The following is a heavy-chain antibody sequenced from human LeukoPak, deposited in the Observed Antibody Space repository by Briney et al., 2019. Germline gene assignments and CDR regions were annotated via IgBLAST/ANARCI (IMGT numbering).Heavy chain of an antibody. V-gene: IGHV3-21*04. CDR3: ARREDGTTVDY. CDR2: ISSSSSYI. J-gene: IGHJ4*02. Sequence: GGSLRPSCAASGFTFSSYSMNWVRQAPGKGLEWVSSISSSSSYIYYADSVKGRFTISRDNAKNSLYLQMNSLRAEDTAVYYCARREDGTTVDYWGQGTLVTVSS. D-gene: IGHD1-1*01. CDR1: GFTFSSYS.